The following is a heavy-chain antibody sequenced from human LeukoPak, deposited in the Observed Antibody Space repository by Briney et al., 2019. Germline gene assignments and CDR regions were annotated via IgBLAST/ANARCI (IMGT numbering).Heavy chain of an antibody. Sequence: PSETLSLTCTISVSGDPISNYYWSWIRQPAGKGLEYIGRVFTSGATDYNPSLKSRVTMSIDMSKSHFSLRVNSLTAEDTAVYYCARAREYGDFFDYWGQGTLVTVSS. CDR3: ARAREYGDFFDY. CDR2: VFTSGAT. CDR1: VSGDPISNYY. V-gene: IGHV4-4*07. D-gene: IGHD4-17*01. J-gene: IGHJ4*02.